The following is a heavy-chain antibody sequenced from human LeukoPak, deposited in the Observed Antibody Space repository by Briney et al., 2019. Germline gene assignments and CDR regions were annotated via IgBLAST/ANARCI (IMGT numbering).Heavy chain of an antibody. CDR2: IYYSGTT. V-gene: IGHV4-59*08. CDR3: ARHESYLDASDI. Sequence: PSETLSLTCTVSGGSISGYYWSWIRQPPGKGLEWIGYIYYSGTTNYGPSLKSRLTISKDTSKNQISLKLSSVTAADTAVYYCARHESYLDASDIWGQGTMVTVSS. D-gene: IGHD3-10*01. CDR1: GGSISGYY. J-gene: IGHJ3*02.